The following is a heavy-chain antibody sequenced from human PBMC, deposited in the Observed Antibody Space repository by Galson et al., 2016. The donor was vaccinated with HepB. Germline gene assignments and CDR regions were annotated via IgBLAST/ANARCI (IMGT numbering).Heavy chain of an antibody. CDR3: VTGPFDY. CDR1: GFSFTNAW. Sequence: SLRLSCAASGFSFTNAWMNWVRQAPGKGLEWVARIKSNSDGGTRDYAAPVRARFVISRDDSNNTLYLEVHGLTAEDTAVYYCVTGPFDYWGQGTMVTVSS. J-gene: IGHJ4*03. V-gene: IGHV3-15*01. CDR2: IKSNSDGGTR.